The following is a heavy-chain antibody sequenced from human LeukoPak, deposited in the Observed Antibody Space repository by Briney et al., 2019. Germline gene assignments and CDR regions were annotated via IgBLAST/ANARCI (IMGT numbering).Heavy chain of an antibody. Sequence: GGSLRLSCTASGFTFGDYAMSWVRQAPGKGLEWVGFIRSKAYGGTTEYAASVKGRFTISRDDSKSIAYLQMNSLKTEDTAVYYCTYYDILTGYHMEAFDIWGQGTMVTISS. CDR3: TYYDILTGYHMEAFDI. V-gene: IGHV3-49*04. CDR2: IRSKAYGGTT. CDR1: GFTFGDYA. J-gene: IGHJ3*02. D-gene: IGHD3-9*01.